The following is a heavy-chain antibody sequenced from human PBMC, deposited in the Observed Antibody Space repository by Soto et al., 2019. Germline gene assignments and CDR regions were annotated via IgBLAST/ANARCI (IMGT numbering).Heavy chain of an antibody. CDR2: IDPSDSYT. CDR3: ARQLSSGWYYYYGMDV. V-gene: IGHV5-10-1*01. D-gene: IGHD6-19*01. J-gene: IGHJ6*02. CDR1: GYSFTSYW. Sequence: PGESLKISCKGSGYSFTSYWISWVRQMPGKGLEWMGRIDPSDSYTNYSPSFQGHVTISADKSISTAYLQWSSLKASDTAMYYCARQLSSGWYYYYGMDVWGQGTTVTVSS.